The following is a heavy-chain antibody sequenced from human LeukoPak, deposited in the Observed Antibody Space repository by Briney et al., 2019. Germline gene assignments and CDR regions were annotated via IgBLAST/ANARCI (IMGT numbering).Heavy chain of an antibody. CDR3: TRDGGSYSHLDY. V-gene: IGHV3-73*01. J-gene: IGHJ4*02. CDR1: GFTFSECA. D-gene: IGHD1-26*01. Sequence: GGSLRLSCGGSGFTFSECAIHWVRQASGKGLEWVASINSRANNHAATYAASVRGRFTISRDDSKSTAYLQLNSLKTEDTAVYFCTRDGGSYSHLDYWGPGTLVTVSS. CDR2: INSRANNHAA.